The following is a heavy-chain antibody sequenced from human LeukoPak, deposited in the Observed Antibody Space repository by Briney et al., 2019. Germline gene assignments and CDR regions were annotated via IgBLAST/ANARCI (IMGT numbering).Heavy chain of an antibody. CDR1: GGSISSYY. D-gene: IGHD1-14*01. CDR2: IYYSGST. Sequence: SETLSLTCTVSGGSISSYYWSWVRQPPGKGLEWIGSIYYSGSTYYNPSLKSRVTISVDTSKNQFSLKLSSVTAADTAVYYCARGGGTRDFDYWGQGTLVTVSS. CDR3: ARGGGTRDFDY. V-gene: IGHV4-59*12. J-gene: IGHJ4*02.